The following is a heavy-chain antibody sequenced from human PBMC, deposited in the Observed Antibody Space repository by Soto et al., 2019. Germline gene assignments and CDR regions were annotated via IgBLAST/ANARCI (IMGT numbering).Heavy chain of an antibody. D-gene: IGHD2-2*01. Sequence: GGSLRLSCAASGFTFSSYEMNWVRQAPGKGLEWVSYISSSGSTIYYADSMKGRFTISRDNAKNSLYLQMNSLRAEDTAVYYCARGRGYQLTHPIGYWGQGTLVTVSS. CDR2: ISSSGSTI. J-gene: IGHJ4*02. CDR1: GFTFSSYE. V-gene: IGHV3-48*03. CDR3: ARGRGYQLTHPIGY.